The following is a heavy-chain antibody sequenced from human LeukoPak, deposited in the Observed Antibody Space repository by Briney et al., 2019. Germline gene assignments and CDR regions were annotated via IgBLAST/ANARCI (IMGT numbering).Heavy chain of an antibody. J-gene: IGHJ4*02. CDR3: ANANY. CDR1: GFTFSSKG. CDR2: IQYDGSYK. Sequence: GGSLRLSCAASGFTFSSKGMHWVRQAPGKGLEWVAFIQYDGSYKYYAESVKDRFTISRDNSKNTLCLQMNSLRAEDTAVYYCANANYWGQGTLVTVSS. V-gene: IGHV3-30*02.